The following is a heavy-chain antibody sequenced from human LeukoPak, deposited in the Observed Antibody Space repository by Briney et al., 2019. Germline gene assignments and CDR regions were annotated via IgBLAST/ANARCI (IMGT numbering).Heavy chain of an antibody. CDR2: INPSGGST. V-gene: IGHV1-46*01. D-gene: IGHD3-22*01. CDR1: GYNFTNYY. Sequence: GESLKISCKGSGYNFTNYYMHWVRQAPGQGLEWMGIINPSGGSTSYAQKFQGRVTMTTDASTSTVYMELRSLRSDDTAVYYCARGSPPRRNYDSSGYYSYYFDYWGQGTLVTVSS. CDR3: ARGSPPRRNYDSSGYYSYYFDY. J-gene: IGHJ4*02.